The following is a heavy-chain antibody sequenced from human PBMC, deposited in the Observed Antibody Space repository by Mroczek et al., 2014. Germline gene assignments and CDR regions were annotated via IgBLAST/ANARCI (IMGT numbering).Heavy chain of an antibody. J-gene: IGHJ3*02. CDR1: VASITNGSHY. Sequence: QVQLQESGPGLGDAFTRPCPSRAPSLVASITNGSHYWSWIRQSPGKGLEWIGYIFYSGSTNYNPSLKSRISISLDTSREQFSLKVRSVTAADTALYYCARGRLMTTFGVIGRDALDIWGQGTMVTVSS. CDR3: ARGRLMTTFGVIGRDALDI. D-gene: IGHD3-3*01. CDR2: IFYSGST. V-gene: IGHV4-31*03.